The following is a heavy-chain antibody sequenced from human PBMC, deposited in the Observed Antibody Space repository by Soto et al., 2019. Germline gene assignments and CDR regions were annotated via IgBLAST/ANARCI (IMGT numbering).Heavy chain of an antibody. CDR2: TSNSGST. Sequence: QVQLQESGPGLVKPSQTLSLTCTVSGGSITSSGYYWSWIRQHPGEGLEWIGFTSNSGSTSYNPALKRRVTISVDTSSSQFSLTLKSVTAAGTAVYYCARGGGSTKVDYWGQGTLVTVSP. CDR3: ARGGGSTKVDY. J-gene: IGHJ4*02. D-gene: IGHD2-2*01. CDR1: GGSITSSGYY. V-gene: IGHV4-31*03.